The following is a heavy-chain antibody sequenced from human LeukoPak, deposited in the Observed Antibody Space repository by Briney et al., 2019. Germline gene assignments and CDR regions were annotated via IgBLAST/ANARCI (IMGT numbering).Heavy chain of an antibody. CDR1: GFTFSNYA. CDR3: AKVLGSNPGPFDY. CDR2: ISGSGGST. J-gene: IGHJ4*02. D-gene: IGHD1-26*01. Sequence: GGSLRLSCAASGFTFSNYAMSWVRQAPGKGLEWVSAISGSGGSTYYADSVKGRFTISRDNSKNTLYLQMNSLRAEDTAVYYCAKVLGSNPGPFDYWGQGTLVTVSS. V-gene: IGHV3-23*01.